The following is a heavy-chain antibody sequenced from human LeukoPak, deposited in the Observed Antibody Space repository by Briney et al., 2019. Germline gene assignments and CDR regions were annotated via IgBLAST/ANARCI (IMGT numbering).Heavy chain of an antibody. V-gene: IGHV3-23*01. CDR2: FSGSGGST. J-gene: IGHJ4*02. CDR1: GFTFSSYA. Sequence: GGSLRLSCAVSGFTFSSYAMSWVRQAPGKGLERVSAFSGSGGSTYYADSVKGRFTISKDNSKKTLYLQMNSLRAEDTAVYYCARIVQWPKGFDHWGQGTLVTVSS. CDR3: ARIVQWPKGFDH. D-gene: IGHD6-19*01.